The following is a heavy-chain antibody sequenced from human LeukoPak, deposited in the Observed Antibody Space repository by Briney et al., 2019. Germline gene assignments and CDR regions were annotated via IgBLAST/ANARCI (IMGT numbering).Heavy chain of an antibody. Sequence: PGGSLRLSCAASGLTVSGKYMMWVRQAPGKRLEWVSLIYSGGRPYYADSVRGRFTISRDTSKNTLFLQLSSLRAEDTALYYCATDGTYGRGYFDFWGLGTLVTVSS. CDR2: IYSGGRP. J-gene: IGHJ4*02. CDR1: GLTVSGKY. V-gene: IGHV3-53*01. CDR3: ATDGTYGRGYFDF. D-gene: IGHD3-10*02.